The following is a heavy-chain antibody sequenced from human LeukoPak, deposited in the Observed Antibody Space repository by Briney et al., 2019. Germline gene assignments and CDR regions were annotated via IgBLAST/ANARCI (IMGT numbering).Heavy chain of an antibody. Sequence: ASVKVSCKASGGTFSSYAISWVRQAPGQGLEWMGWISAYNGNTNYAQKLQGRVTMTTDTSTSTAYMELRSLRSDDTAVYYCARASYYYGSGSSARGAFDIWGQGTMVTVSS. CDR2: ISAYNGNT. D-gene: IGHD3-10*01. CDR1: GGTFSSYA. CDR3: ARASYYYGSGSSARGAFDI. V-gene: IGHV1-18*01. J-gene: IGHJ3*02.